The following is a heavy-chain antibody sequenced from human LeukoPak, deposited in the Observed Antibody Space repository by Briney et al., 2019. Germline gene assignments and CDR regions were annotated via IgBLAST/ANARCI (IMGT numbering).Heavy chain of an antibody. D-gene: IGHD3-10*01. CDR1: GFTFSSYA. Sequence: QPGGSLRLSCAASGFTFSSYAMSWVRQAPGKGLEWVSAISGSGGSTYYADSVKGRFTISRDNSKNTLYLQMNSLRAEDTAVYYCAKRYYGSGSGFGSYYFDYWGQGTLVTVSS. J-gene: IGHJ4*02. V-gene: IGHV3-23*01. CDR2: ISGSGGST. CDR3: AKRYYGSGSGFGSYYFDY.